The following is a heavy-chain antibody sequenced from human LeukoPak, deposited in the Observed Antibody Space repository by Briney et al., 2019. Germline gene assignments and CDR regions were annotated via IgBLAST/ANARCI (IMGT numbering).Heavy chain of an antibody. CDR2: ISAYNGNT. CDR1: GYTFTSYG. J-gene: IGHJ3*02. D-gene: IGHD2-15*01. Sequence: ASVKVSCKASGYTFTSYGISWVRRAPGQGREWMGWISAYNGNTNYAQKLQGRVTMTTDTSTSTAYVELRSLRSDDTAVYYCARENVVVVAATGAFDIWGQGTLVTVSS. CDR3: ARENVVVVAATGAFDI. V-gene: IGHV1-18*01.